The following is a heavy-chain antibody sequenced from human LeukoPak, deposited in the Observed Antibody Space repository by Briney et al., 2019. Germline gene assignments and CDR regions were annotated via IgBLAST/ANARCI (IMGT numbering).Heavy chain of an antibody. J-gene: IGHJ4*02. V-gene: IGHV3-9*01. CDR3: ARDTLGEGEDANYAVYYFDY. CDR2: ISWDSGNM. CDR1: GFTFDDYA. Sequence: GGSLRLSCAASGFTFDDYAMHWVRQAPGKGLEWVSGISWDSGNMGYADSVKGRFTISRDNGKNSLDLQMNSLRADDTAVYYCARDTLGEGEDANYAVYYFDYWGQGTVVTVSS. D-gene: IGHD4/OR15-4a*01.